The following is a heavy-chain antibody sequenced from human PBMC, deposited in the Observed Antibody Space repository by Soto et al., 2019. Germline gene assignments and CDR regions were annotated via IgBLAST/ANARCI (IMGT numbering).Heavy chain of an antibody. CDR3: ARNYGDYVDY. Sequence: QVQLQESGPGLVKPSETLSLTCTVSGGSIRSYYWSWIRQPPGKGLECIGYIYYSGSTNYNPSLKSRVTISVDTSKNQFSLKLSSVTAADTAIYYCARNYGDYVDYWGHATLVTVSS. J-gene: IGHJ4*01. CDR1: GGSIRSYY. D-gene: IGHD4-17*01. V-gene: IGHV4-59*08. CDR2: IYYSGST.